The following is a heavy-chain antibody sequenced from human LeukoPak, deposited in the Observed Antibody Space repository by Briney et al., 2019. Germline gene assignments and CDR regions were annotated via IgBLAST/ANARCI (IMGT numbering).Heavy chain of an antibody. J-gene: IGHJ4*02. CDR2: INSDGSST. Sequence: GGSLRLSCAASGFTFSTYWMHWVRQAPGKGLVWVSRINSDGSSTSYADSVKGRFTISRDNAKNTLYLQMNSLRAEDTAVYYCARVGYSDESIDYWGQGTLVTVSS. CDR1: GFTFSTYW. D-gene: IGHD4-11*01. CDR3: ARVGYSDESIDY. V-gene: IGHV3-74*01.